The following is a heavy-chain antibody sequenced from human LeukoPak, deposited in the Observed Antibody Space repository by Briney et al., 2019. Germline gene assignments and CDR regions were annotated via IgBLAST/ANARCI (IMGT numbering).Heavy chain of an antibody. CDR2: IYYSGST. CDR1: GGSISSGDYY. J-gene: IGHJ4*02. Sequence: SQTLSLTCTVSGGSISSGDYYWSWIRQPPGKGLEWIGYIYYSGSTYYNPSLKSRVTISVDTSKNQFSLKLSSVTAADTAVYYCARDPPLFYDSSGYSNVFDYWGQGTLVTVSS. CDR3: ARDPPLFYDSSGYSNVFDY. D-gene: IGHD3-22*01. V-gene: IGHV4-30-4*01.